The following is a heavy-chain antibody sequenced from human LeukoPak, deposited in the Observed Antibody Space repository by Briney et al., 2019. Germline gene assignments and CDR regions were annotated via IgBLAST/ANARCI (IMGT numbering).Heavy chain of an antibody. CDR1: GFTFSSYW. Sequence: GGSLRLSCAASGFTFSSYWMSWVRQAPGKGLEWVAVIWYDGSNKYYADSVKGRFTISRDNSKNTLYLQMNSLRAEDTAVYYCARDPMDYARSGHLDYWGQGTLVTVSS. V-gene: IGHV3-33*08. D-gene: IGHD4-17*01. J-gene: IGHJ4*02. CDR3: ARDPMDYARSGHLDY. CDR2: IWYDGSNK.